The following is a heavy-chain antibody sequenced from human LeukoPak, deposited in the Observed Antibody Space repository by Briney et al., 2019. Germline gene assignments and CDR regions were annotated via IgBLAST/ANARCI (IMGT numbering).Heavy chain of an antibody. D-gene: IGHD3-10*01. J-gene: IGHJ5*02. CDR1: GGSISSYY. CDR2: IYYSGST. Sequence: PSETLSLTCTVSGGSISSYYWSWIRQPPGKGLEWIGYIYYSGSTNYNPSLKSRVTISVDTSKNQFSLKLTSVTAADTATYYCARWIGGGYWFDPWGQGTLVTVSS. CDR3: ARWIGGGYWFDP. V-gene: IGHV4-59*01.